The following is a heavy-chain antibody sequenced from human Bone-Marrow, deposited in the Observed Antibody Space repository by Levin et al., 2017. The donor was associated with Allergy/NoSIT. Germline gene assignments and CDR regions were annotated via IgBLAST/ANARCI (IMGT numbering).Heavy chain of an antibody. Sequence: GGSLRLSCAASGFTFSSYGMHWVRQAPGKGLEWVAVIWYDGSNKYYADSVKGRFTISRDNSKNTLYLQMNSLRAEDTAVYYCATLPYCSSTSCHPLDYWGQGTLVTVSS. D-gene: IGHD2-2*01. CDR2: IWYDGSNK. J-gene: IGHJ4*02. CDR1: GFTFSSYG. V-gene: IGHV3-33*01. CDR3: ATLPYCSSTSCHPLDY.